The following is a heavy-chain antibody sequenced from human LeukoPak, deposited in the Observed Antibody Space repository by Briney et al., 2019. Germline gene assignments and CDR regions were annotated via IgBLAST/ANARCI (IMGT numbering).Heavy chain of an antibody. Sequence: SVKVSCKASGGIFSSYAISWVRQAPGRGLEWMGGIIPIFGTANYAQKFQGRVTITADESTSTAYMELSSLRSEDTAVYYCARLGLGTVATISDYYFDYWGQGTLVTVSS. CDR3: ARLGLGTVATISDYYFDY. J-gene: IGHJ4*02. V-gene: IGHV1-69*13. CDR2: IIPIFGTA. D-gene: IGHD5-12*01. CDR1: GGIFSSYA.